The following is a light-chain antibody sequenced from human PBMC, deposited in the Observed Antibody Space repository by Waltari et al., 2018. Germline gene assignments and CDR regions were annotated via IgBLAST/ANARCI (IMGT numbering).Light chain of an antibody. J-gene: IGLJ2*01. CDR1: VLPKQF. V-gene: IGLV3-25*03. CDR3: QSADKTGSHVV. CDR2: TDT. Sequence: SFVLTQPPSLSVSPGQTAKITCSADVLPKQFAYWYLQKPGQAPLLLIHTDTQRPSRVPERFSGSNSGTTVTLTISGVQAEDEADYYCQSADKTGSHVVFGGGTKLTVL.